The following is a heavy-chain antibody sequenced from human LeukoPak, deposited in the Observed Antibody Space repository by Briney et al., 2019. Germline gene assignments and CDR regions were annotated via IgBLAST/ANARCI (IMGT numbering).Heavy chain of an antibody. D-gene: IGHD2-15*01. Sequence: PGGSLRLSCATSGFIFSNYAVNWVRQAPGKGLEWVSIISGSGDTTYYADSVKGRFTISRDNSKNTLYLQMNSLRAEDTAVYYCARDRFRYCSGGSCYFFYYYYMDVWGKGTTVTVSS. CDR2: ISGSGDTT. J-gene: IGHJ6*03. CDR3: ARDRFRYCSGGSCYFFYYYYMDV. CDR1: GFIFSNYA. V-gene: IGHV3-23*01.